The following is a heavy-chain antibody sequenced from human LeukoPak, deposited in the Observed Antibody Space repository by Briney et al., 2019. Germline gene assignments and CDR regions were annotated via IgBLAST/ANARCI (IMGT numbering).Heavy chain of an antibody. CDR3: ASSIDYGEIFFDY. CDR2: IYYSGST. D-gene: IGHD4-17*01. J-gene: IGHJ4*02. CDR1: GGSISTYY. V-gene: IGHV4-59*01. Sequence: SETLSLTCTVSGGSISTYYWSWIRQPPGKALEWIGYIYYSGSTNYNPSLKSRVTISVDTSKNQFSLKLSSVTAADTAVYYCASSIDYGEIFFDYWGQGTLVTVSS.